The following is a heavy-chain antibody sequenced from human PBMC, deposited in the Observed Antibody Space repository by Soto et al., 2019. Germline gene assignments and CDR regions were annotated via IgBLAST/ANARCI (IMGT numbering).Heavy chain of an antibody. V-gene: IGHV3-23*01. Sequence: GGSLRLSCAASGFTFSNFAMSWVRQAPGKGLEWISVISGSGGRTYYADSVKGQFTISRDNSKNTLYLQMNSLRAEDTAVYYCAKVNDYGDYGAYYHYYGMDVWGQGATVTVSS. CDR3: AKVNDYGDYGAYYHYYGMDV. CDR1: GFTFSNFA. CDR2: ISGSGGRT. D-gene: IGHD4-17*01. J-gene: IGHJ6*02.